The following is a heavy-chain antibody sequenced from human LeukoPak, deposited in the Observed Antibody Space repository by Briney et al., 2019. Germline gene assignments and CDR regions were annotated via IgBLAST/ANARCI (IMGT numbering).Heavy chain of an antibody. J-gene: IGHJ6*03. Sequence: SETLSLTCTVSGYSISSGYYWGWIRQPPGKGLEWIGSIYHSGSTYYNPSLKSRVTISVDTSKNQFSLKLSSVTAADTAVYYCARGGSGYYPVMGGVPRAPYYYYYYMDVWGKGTTVTISS. CDR2: IYHSGST. D-gene: IGHD3-22*01. V-gene: IGHV4-38-2*02. CDR3: ARGGSGYYPVMGGVPRAPYYYYYYMDV. CDR1: GYSISSGYY.